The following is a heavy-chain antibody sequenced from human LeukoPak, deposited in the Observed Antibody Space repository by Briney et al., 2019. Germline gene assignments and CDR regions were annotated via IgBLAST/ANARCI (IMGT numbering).Heavy chain of an antibody. CDR1: GFTFNIYA. V-gene: IGHV3-30-3*01. J-gene: IGHJ4*02. D-gene: IGHD3-22*01. CDR2: ISYDGSNK. CDR3: ARDKGSSGYPNFDY. Sequence: PGGSLRLSCAASGFTFNIYAIHWVRQAPGKGLEWVAVISYDGSNKYYADSVKGRFTISRDNSKNTLYLQMNSLRAEDTAVYYCARDKGSSGYPNFDYWGQGTLVTVSS.